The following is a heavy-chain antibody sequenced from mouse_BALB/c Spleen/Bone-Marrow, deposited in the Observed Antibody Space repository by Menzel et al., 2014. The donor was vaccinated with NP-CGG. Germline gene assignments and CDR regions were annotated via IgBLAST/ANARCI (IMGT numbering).Heavy chain of an antibody. CDR3: ARAGYGSSYDWFAY. CDR1: GYTFTDYA. Sequence: VKVVESGLELVRPGVSVKISCKGSGYTFTDYAMHWVKQSHAKSLEWIGVISTYSGNTNYNQKFKGKATMTVDKSSSTAYMELARLTSEDSAIYYCARAGYGSSYDWFAYWGQGTLVTVSA. J-gene: IGHJ3*01. D-gene: IGHD1-1*01. V-gene: IGHV1-67*01. CDR2: ISTYSGNT.